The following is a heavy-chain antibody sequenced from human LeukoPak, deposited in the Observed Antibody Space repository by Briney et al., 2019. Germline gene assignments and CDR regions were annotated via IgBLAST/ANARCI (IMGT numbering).Heavy chain of an antibody. V-gene: IGHV3-21*01. CDR2: ISSSSSYI. CDR1: GFTFSSYS. J-gene: IGHJ4*02. CDR3: AREGGYSSSWNYFDY. D-gene: IGHD6-13*01. Sequence: GGSLRLSCAASGFTFSSYSMNWVRQAPGKGLEWVSSISSSSSYIYHADSVKGRFTISRDNAKNSLYLQMNSLRAEDTAVYYCAREGGYSSSWNYFDYWGQGTLVTVSS.